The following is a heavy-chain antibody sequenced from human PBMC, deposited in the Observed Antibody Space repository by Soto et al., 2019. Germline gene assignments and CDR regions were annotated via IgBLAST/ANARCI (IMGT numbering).Heavy chain of an antibody. CDR2: ISYNGGNK. CDR1: GFTFSSYG. CDR3: AKPLRPYSGYESPSYCYNYGMDV. D-gene: IGHD5-12*01. J-gene: IGHJ6*02. Sequence: QPGGSLRLSCAASGFTFSSYGMHWVRQAPGKGLEWVAVISYNGGNKYYGDSVKGRFTISRDNSKNTLYLQMSSLRAEDTAVYYCAKPLRPYSGYESPSYCYNYGMDVWGQGTTVTVSS. V-gene: IGHV3-30*18.